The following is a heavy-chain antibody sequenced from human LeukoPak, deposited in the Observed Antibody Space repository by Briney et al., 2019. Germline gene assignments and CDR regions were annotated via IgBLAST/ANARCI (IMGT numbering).Heavy chain of an antibody. CDR2: IYTSGST. CDR1: GGSISSYY. D-gene: IGHD3-9*01. J-gene: IGHJ6*03. V-gene: IGHV4-59*01. CDR3: ARRVDILGASYYMDV. Sequence: SETLSLTCTVSGGSISSYYWSWIRQPPGKGLEWIGYIYTSGSTNYNPSLKSRVTISVDTSKNQFSLRLSSVAAADTAVYYCARRVDILGASYYMDVWGKGTTVTVSS.